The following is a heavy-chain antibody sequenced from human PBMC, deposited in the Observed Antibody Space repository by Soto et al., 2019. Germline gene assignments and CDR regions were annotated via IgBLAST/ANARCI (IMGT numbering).Heavy chain of an antibody. Sequence: EVQLVESGGGLVQPGGSLRLSCAASGFTVSSNYMSWVRQAPGKGLEWVSVIYSCGSTYYADSVKVRFTTSRHNSTNTRYLKMKSLRAADTAVYYCARRGAGTDYWGQGILVTGSS. D-gene: IGHD1-1*01. CDR1: GFTVSSNY. CDR3: ARRGAGTDY. V-gene: IGHV3-53*04. CDR2: IYSCGST. J-gene: IGHJ4*02.